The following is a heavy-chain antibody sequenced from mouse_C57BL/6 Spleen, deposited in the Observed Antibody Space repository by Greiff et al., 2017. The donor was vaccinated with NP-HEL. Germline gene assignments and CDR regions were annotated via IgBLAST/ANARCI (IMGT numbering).Heavy chain of an antibody. D-gene: IGHD1-1*01. CDR3: ARNPTKNYGSFYWYFDV. V-gene: IGHV1-69*01. J-gene: IGHJ1*03. Sequence: QVQLKQSGAELVMPGASVKLSCKASGYTFTSYWMHWVKQRPGQGLEWIGEIDPSDSYTNYNQKFKGKSTLTVDKSSSTAYMQLSSLTSEDSAVYYCARNPTKNYGSFYWYFDVWGTGTTVTVSS. CDR1: GYTFTSYW. CDR2: IDPSDSYT.